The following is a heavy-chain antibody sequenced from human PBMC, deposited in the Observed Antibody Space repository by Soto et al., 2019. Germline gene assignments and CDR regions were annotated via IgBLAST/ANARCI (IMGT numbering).Heavy chain of an antibody. CDR1: GGTFSSYA. J-gene: IGHJ4*02. CDR3: VGDLAASDY. V-gene: IGHV1-69*04. D-gene: IGHD6-13*01. Sequence: SVKVSCKASGGTFSSYAMSWVRQAPGQGLEWMGRIIAILGIANYAQKFQGRVTITADKSASTAYMELSSLRSEDTAVYYCVGDLAASDYWGQGTXVTVSS. CDR2: IIAILGIA.